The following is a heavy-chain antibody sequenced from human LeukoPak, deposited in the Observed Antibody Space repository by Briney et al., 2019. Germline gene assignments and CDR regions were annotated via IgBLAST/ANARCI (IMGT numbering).Heavy chain of an antibody. D-gene: IGHD2-2*02. Sequence: GGSLRLSCAASGFTFSSYSMNWVRQAPGKGLEWVSSISSSSSYIYYADSVKGRFTISRDNAKNSLYLQMNSLRAEDTAVYYCARIYYSYQLLYGDYYYMDVWGKGTTVTVSS. V-gene: IGHV3-21*01. CDR2: ISSSSSYI. J-gene: IGHJ6*03. CDR1: GFTFSSYS. CDR3: ARIYYSYQLLYGDYYYMDV.